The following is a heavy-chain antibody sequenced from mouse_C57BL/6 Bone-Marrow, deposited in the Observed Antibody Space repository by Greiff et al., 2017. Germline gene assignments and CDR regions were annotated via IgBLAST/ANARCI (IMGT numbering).Heavy chain of an antibody. CDR1: GFTFSSYG. CDR2: ISSGGSYT. CDR3: ASTYYSNYEEAMDY. Sequence: EVHLVESGGDLVKPGGSLKLSCAASGFTFSSYGMSWVRQTPDKRLEWVATISSGGSYTYYPDSVKGRFTISRDNAKNTLYLQMSSLKSEDTAMYYCASTYYSNYEEAMDYWGQGTSGTVSS. D-gene: IGHD2-5*01. V-gene: IGHV5-6*01. J-gene: IGHJ4*01.